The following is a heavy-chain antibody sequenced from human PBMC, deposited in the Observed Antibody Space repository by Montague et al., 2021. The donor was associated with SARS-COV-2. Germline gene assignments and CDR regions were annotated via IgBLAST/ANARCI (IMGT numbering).Heavy chain of an antibody. Sequence: SETLSLTCTVSGYSISSGYYWGWIRQPPGKGLEWIGGIYHSGSTYYNPSLKSRVTISVDTSKNQFPLKLSSVTAADTAVYYCARDVRYYDFWSGRAQTSPDYWGQGTLVTVSS. J-gene: IGHJ4*02. V-gene: IGHV4-38-2*02. CDR3: ARDVRYYDFWSGRAQTSPDY. CDR2: IYHSGST. CDR1: GYSISSGYY. D-gene: IGHD3-3*01.